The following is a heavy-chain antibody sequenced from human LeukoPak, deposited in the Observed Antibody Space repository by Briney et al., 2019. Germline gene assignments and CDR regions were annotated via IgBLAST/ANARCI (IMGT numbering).Heavy chain of an antibody. D-gene: IGHD2-2*01. CDR2: ISGSGGST. V-gene: IGHV3-23*01. J-gene: IGHJ4*02. CDR3: AKVSTLCSSTSCYSYYFDY. Sequence: GGSLRLSCAASGFTFSSYAMSWVRQAPGKGLEWVSAISGSGGSTYYADSVKGRFTISGDNSKNTLYLQMNSLRAEDTAVYYCAKVSTLCSSTSCYSYYFDYWGQGTLVTVSS. CDR1: GFTFSSYA.